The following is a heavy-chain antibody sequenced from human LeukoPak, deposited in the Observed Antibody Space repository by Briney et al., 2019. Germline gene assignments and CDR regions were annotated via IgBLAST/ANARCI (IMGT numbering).Heavy chain of an antibody. CDR1: GYTFTSYA. Sequence: ASVKVSCKASGYTFTSYAMNWVRQAPGQGLEWMGWIDTNTGNPTYAQGFTGRFVFSLDTSVSTAYLQIGSLKAEDTAVYYCARGTVYSSSWYDNVWFDPWGQGTLVTVSS. CDR3: ARGTVYSSSWYDNVWFDP. D-gene: IGHD6-13*01. J-gene: IGHJ5*02. V-gene: IGHV7-4-1*01. CDR2: IDTNTGNP.